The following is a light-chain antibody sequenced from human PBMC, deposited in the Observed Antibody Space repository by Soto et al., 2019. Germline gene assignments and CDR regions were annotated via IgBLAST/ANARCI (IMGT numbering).Light chain of an antibody. J-gene: IGKJ1*01. CDR1: QSISSY. V-gene: IGKV1-39*01. CDR3: QQSYTTPTWT. Sequence: DLQMTQSPSSLSASVGDRVTITCRASQSISSYLNWYQQKPGKAPKLLIYGVSGLQNGVPSRFSGSGSGTDFTLTISSLQPEDLATYYCQQSYTTPTWTFGQGTKVEIK. CDR2: GVS.